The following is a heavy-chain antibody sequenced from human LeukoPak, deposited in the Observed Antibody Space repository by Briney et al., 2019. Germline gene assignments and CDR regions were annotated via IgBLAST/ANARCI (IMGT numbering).Heavy chain of an antibody. CDR3: ARAYYYGSGSYAFDI. Sequence: SETLSLTCTVSGGSISSSSYYWGWIRQPPGKGLEWIGSIYYSGSTYYNPSLKSRVTISVDTSKNQSSLKLSSVTAADTAVYYCARAYYYGSGSYAFDIWGQGTMVTVSS. V-gene: IGHV4-39*01. CDR2: IYYSGST. D-gene: IGHD3-10*01. CDR1: GGSISSSSYY. J-gene: IGHJ3*02.